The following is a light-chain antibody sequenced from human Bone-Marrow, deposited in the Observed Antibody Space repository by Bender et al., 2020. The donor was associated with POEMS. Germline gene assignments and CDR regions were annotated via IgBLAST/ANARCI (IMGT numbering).Light chain of an antibody. Sequence: SYEVTQSPSVSVSPGQTARITCSGDALAKHYAYWYQQKPGQAPVLLMHSDSERPSGIPERVPGPISGAIATLTLRGVLSEDKADYYCQTTDTSGPGVVGGGTKLTV. CDR3: QTTDTSGPGV. CDR1: ALAKHY. V-gene: IGLV3-25*03. CDR2: SDS. J-gene: IGLJ2*01.